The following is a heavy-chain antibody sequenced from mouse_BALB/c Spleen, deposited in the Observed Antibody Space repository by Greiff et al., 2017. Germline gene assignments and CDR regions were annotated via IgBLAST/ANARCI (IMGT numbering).Heavy chain of an antibody. V-gene: IGHV1-5*01. D-gene: IGHD1-1*01. J-gene: IGHJ2*01. CDR3: TRAGYGRGDFDY. CDR2: IYPGNSDT. Sequence: EVQLQQSGTVLARPGASVKMSCKASGYTFTSYWMHWVKQRPGQGLEWIGAIYPGNSDTSYNQKFKGKAKLTAVTSTSTAYMELSSLTNEDSAVYYCTRAGYGRGDFDYWGQGTTLTVSS. CDR1: GYTFTSYW.